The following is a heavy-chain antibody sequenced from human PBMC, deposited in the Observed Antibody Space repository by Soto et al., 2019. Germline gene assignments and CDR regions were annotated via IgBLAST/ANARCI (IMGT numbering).Heavy chain of an antibody. J-gene: IGHJ4*02. V-gene: IGHV3-30*18. CDR2: ISYDGSNK. CDR1: GFTFRSYG. CDR3: AKDVFGVTTVTTSLDY. D-gene: IGHD4-17*01. Sequence: QVQLVESGGGVVQPGRSLRLSCAASGFTFRSYGMHWVRQAPGKGLEWVAVISYDGSNKYYADSVKGRFTISRDNSKNTLYLQMNSLRAEDTAVYYCAKDVFGVTTVTTSLDYWGQGTLVTVSS.